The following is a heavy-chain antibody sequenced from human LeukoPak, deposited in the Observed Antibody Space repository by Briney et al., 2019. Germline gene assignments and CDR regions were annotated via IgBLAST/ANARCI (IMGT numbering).Heavy chain of an antibody. CDR2: NYWNVDK. V-gene: IGHV2-5*01. J-gene: IGHJ4*02. D-gene: IGHD2-8*01. CDR1: GFSLSTSGVG. CDR3: AHRSVLMVYAEFDY. Sequence: SGPTLVKPTQTLTLTCTISGFSLSTSGVGVGWIRHPPRKALEWLALNYWNVDKRYSPSLTSRLTITKDTSKNQVVLTMTNMDPVDTATYYCAHRSVLMVYAEFDYWGQGTLVTVSS.